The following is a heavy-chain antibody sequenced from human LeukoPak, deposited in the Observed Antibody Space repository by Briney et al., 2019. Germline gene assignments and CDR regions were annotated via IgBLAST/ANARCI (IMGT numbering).Heavy chain of an antibody. V-gene: IGHV3-21*01. CDR3: ARDEGYCSSTSCHGPNDY. CDR1: GFTFSSYS. CDR2: ISSSSSYI. J-gene: IGHJ4*02. Sequence: GGSLRLSCAASGFTFSSYSMNWVRQAPGKGLEWVPSISSSSSYIYHADSVKGRFTISRDNAKNSLYLQMNSLRAEDTAVYYCARDEGYCSSTSCHGPNDYWGQGTLVTVSS. D-gene: IGHD2-2*01.